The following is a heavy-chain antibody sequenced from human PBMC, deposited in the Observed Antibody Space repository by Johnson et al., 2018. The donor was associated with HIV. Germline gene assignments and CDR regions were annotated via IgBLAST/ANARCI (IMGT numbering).Heavy chain of an antibody. CDR3: ARACRDGYTCDVFDV. D-gene: IGHD5-24*01. CDR2: IWYDGTIK. J-gene: IGHJ3*01. V-gene: IGHV3-33*01. Sequence: QVQLVESGGGVVQPGRSLRLSCAASGFTFSTYGLHWVRQAPGTGLAWVAIIWYDGTIKYYADSVKGRFTISRDNSKNILYRQMNSLRAEDTAVYYCARACRDGYTCDVFDVWGQGTMVTVSS. CDR1: GFTFSTYG.